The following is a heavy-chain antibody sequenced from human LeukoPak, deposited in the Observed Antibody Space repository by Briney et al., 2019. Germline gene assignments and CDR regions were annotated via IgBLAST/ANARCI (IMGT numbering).Heavy chain of an antibody. V-gene: IGHV4-34*01. CDR2: INHSGST. CDR3: ARGSRYCSSTSCRYGMDV. Sequence: SETLSLTCTVSGGSISSYYWSWIRQPPGKGLEWIGEINHSGSTNYNPSLKSRVTISVDTSKNQFSLKLSSVTAADTAVYYCARGSRYCSSTSCRYGMDVWGQGTTVTVSS. D-gene: IGHD2-2*01. J-gene: IGHJ6*02. CDR1: GGSISSYY.